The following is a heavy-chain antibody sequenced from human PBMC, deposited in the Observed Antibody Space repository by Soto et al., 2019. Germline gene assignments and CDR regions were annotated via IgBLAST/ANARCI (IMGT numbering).Heavy chain of an antibody. J-gene: IGHJ6*02. CDR1: GFTFSSYA. CDR3: ARAETVTIFGVAIDYYGMDV. D-gene: IGHD3-3*01. Sequence: GGSLRLSCAASGFTFSSYAMHWVRQAPGKGLEWVAVISYDGSNKYYADSVKGRFTISRDNSKNTLYLQMNSLRAEDTAVYYCARAETVTIFGVAIDYYGMDVWGQGTTVTVS. CDR2: ISYDGSNK. V-gene: IGHV3-30-3*01.